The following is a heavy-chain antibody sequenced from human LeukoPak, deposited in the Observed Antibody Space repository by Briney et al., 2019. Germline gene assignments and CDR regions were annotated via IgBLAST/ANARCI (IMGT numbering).Heavy chain of an antibody. J-gene: IGHJ4*02. D-gene: IGHD3-10*01. CDR2: ISYDGSNK. V-gene: IGHV3-30*18. CDR1: GFTFSSYG. CDR3: AKDLWFGELSQLSFDY. Sequence: GRSLRLSCAASGFTFSSYGMHWVRQAPGKGLEWVAVISYDGSNKYYADSVKGRLTISRDNSKNTLYLQMNSLRAEDTAVYYCAKDLWFGELSQLSFDYWGQGTLVTVSS.